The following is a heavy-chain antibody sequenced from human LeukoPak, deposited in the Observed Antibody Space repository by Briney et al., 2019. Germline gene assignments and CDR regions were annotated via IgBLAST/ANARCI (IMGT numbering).Heavy chain of an antibody. V-gene: IGHV4-59*01. CDR3: ARGVLYDFWSGYYDYYYYYMDV. CDR1: GGSISSYY. D-gene: IGHD3-3*01. J-gene: IGHJ6*03. Sequence: ASETLSLTCTVSGGSISSYYWSWIRQPPGKGLEWIGYIYYSGSTNYNPSLKSRVTISVDTSKNQFSLKLSSVTAADTAVYYCARGVLYDFWSGYYDYYYYYMDVWGKGTTVTVSS. CDR2: IYYSGST.